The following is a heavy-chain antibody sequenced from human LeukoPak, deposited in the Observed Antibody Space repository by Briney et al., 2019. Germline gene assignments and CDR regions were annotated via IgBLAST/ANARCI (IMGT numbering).Heavy chain of an antibody. D-gene: IGHD3-22*01. Sequence: TSETLSLTCAVYGGSFSGYYWSWIRQPPGKGLEWIGEINHSGSTNYNPSLKSRVTISVDTSKNQFSLKLSSVTAADTAVYYCARGRRSSVAARGWFDPWGQGTLVTVSS. CDR2: INHSGST. CDR3: ARGRRSSVAARGWFDP. V-gene: IGHV4-34*01. J-gene: IGHJ5*02. CDR1: GGSFSGYY.